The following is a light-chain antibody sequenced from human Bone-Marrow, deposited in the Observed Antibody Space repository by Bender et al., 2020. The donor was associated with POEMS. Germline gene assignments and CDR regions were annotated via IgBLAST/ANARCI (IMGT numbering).Light chain of an antibody. Sequence: QSALTQPASVSGSPGQSITISCTGASSDVGAYNLVSWYQQHPGKGPKLIIYEVSKRPSGVPDRFSGSKSGTSASLAITGLQSDDEAIYFCVAWDASLNGWVFGGGTKLTVL. CDR3: VAWDASLNGWV. J-gene: IGLJ3*02. V-gene: IGLV2-14*02. CDR1: SSDVGAYNL. CDR2: EVS.